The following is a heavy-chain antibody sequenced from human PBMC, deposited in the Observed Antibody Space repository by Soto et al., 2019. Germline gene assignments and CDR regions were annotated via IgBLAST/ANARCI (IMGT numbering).Heavy chain of an antibody. V-gene: IGHV3-21*01. CDR1: GFPFSTFN. D-gene: IGHD2-8*01. CDR3: GLYDALVFDS. Sequence: EVQLVESGGGLVKPGGPLKLSCAASGFPFSTFNMNWVRQAPGKGLEWVSSITSSSSNIYYADSVKGRFTISRDNAKNSLYLQMNSLRAEDTAVYYCGLYDALVFDSRGQGTLVTVSS. CDR2: ITSSSSNI. J-gene: IGHJ4*02.